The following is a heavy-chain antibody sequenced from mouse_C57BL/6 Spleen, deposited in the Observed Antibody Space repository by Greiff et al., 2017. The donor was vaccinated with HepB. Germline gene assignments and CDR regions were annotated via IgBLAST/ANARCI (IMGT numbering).Heavy chain of an antibody. Sequence: QVQLKQPGAELVMPGASVKLSCKASGYTFTSYWMHWVKQRPGQGLEWIGEIDPSDSYTNYNQKFKGKSTLTVDKSSSTAYMQLSSLTSEDSAVYYCATHYYGSSPFDYWGQGTTLTVSS. CDR3: ATHYYGSSPFDY. CDR2: IDPSDSYT. CDR1: GYTFTSYW. D-gene: IGHD1-1*01. V-gene: IGHV1-69*01. J-gene: IGHJ2*01.